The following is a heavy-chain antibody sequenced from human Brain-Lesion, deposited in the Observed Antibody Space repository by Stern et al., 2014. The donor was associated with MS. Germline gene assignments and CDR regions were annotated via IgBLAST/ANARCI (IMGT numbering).Heavy chain of an antibody. D-gene: IGHD3-10*01. V-gene: IGHV3-74*02. Sequence: QLVESGGGLVPPGGSLRLSCAASGFTFSHYWLHWVRQAPGKGLVWVSRVNNDGRRTSYADSVKGRFTMSRDNAKNTLYLQMNSLRVEDTAIYYCARGERWFDSWGQGTLVTVSS. CDR1: GFTFSHYW. CDR3: ARGERWFDS. J-gene: IGHJ5*01. CDR2: VNNDGRRT.